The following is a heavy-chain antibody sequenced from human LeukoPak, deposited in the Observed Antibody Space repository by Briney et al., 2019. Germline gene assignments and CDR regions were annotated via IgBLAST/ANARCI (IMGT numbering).Heavy chain of an antibody. Sequence: PSQTLSLTCTVSGGSISSGGYYWSWIRQHPGKGLEWIGYIYYSGSTYYNPSLKSRVTISVDTSKNQFSLKLSSVTAADTAVYYCARDSRLDSSGYYAFFDYWGQGTLVTVSS. CDR1: GGSISSGGYY. CDR3: ARDSRLDSSGYYAFFDY. D-gene: IGHD3-22*01. CDR2: IYYSGST. V-gene: IGHV4-31*03. J-gene: IGHJ4*02.